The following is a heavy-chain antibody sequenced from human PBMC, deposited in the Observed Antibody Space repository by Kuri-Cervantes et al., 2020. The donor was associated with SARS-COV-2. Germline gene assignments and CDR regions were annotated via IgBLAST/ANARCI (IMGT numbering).Heavy chain of an antibody. V-gene: IGHV3-21*01. Sequence: GESLKISCEASTFTFSNYGMSWVRQAPGKGLEWVSSISSSSSYIYYADSVKGRFTISRDNAKNSLYLQMNSLRAEDTAVYYCARVRGDCSSTSCYLVPSPSYYYYYYMDVWGKGTTVTVSS. CDR3: ARVRGDCSSTSCYLVPSPSYYYYYYMDV. CDR2: ISSSSSYI. J-gene: IGHJ6*03. CDR1: TFTFSNYG. D-gene: IGHD2-2*01.